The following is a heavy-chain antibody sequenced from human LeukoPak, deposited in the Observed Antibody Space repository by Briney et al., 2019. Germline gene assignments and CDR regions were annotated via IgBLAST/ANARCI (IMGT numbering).Heavy chain of an antibody. CDR3: TRDQTPYY. CDR2: IRSKVYGGTP. Sequence: GGSLRLSCTAAGFTFGDYAMTWVRQAAGKVLDWVGFIRSKVYGGTPEYAASVKGRFTISRDDSKGIAYLQMNSLKTEDTAVYYCTRDQTPYYWGQGTLVTVSS. V-gene: IGHV3-49*04. CDR1: GFTFGDYA. J-gene: IGHJ4*02.